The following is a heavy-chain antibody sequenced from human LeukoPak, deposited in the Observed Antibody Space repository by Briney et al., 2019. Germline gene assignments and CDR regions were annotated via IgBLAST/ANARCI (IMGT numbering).Heavy chain of an antibody. V-gene: IGHV4-30-2*01. D-gene: IGHD3-22*01. Sequence: SQTLSLTCAVSGGSISSGGYSWSWIRQPPGKGLEWIGYIYHSGSTYYNPSLKSRVTISVDRSKNQFSLKLSSVTAADTAVYYCARGYYYDSSGYYGRLYYFDYWGQGTLVTVSS. CDR1: GGSISSGGYS. CDR2: IYHSGST. J-gene: IGHJ4*02. CDR3: ARGYYYDSSGYYGRLYYFDY.